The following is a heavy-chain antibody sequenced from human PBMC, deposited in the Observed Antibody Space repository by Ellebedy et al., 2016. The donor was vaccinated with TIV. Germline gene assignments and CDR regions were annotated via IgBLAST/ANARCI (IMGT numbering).Heavy chain of an antibody. CDR2: ISRDGGAT. D-gene: IGHD2/OR15-2a*01. J-gene: IGHJ2*01. Sequence: GESLKISCAASGFTFSSYGMHWVRQAPGKGLEWLSYISRDGGATYYADSVRGRFTISRDNVKNSMFLQMNSLRDDDTAVYSCARDQHFAFDVWGRGTLVTVSS. V-gene: IGHV3-48*02. CDR3: ARDQHFAFDV. CDR1: GFTFSSYG.